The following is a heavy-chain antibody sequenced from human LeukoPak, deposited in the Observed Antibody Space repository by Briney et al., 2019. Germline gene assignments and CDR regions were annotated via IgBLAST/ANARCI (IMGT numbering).Heavy chain of an antibody. CDR3: ARLKSSSWYSDYYYYMDV. D-gene: IGHD6-13*01. CDR2: ISGSDGST. Sequence: PGGSLRLSCAASGFTFSSYAMIWVRQAPGKGLEGVSAISGSDGSTYYADSVKGRFTISRDNSKNTLYLQMNSLRAEDTAVYYCARLKSSSWYSDYYYYMDVWGKGTTVTVSS. J-gene: IGHJ6*03. V-gene: IGHV3-23*01. CDR1: GFTFSSYA.